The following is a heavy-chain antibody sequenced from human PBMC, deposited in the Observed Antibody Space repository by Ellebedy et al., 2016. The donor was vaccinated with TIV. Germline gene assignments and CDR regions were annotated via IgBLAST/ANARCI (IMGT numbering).Heavy chain of an antibody. CDR2: IYYRGST. CDR3: ARGGALAGY. V-gene: IGHV4-39*07. J-gene: IGHJ4*02. CDR1: GGSISSSNYY. Sequence: MPSETLSLTCTVSGGSISSSNYYWGWIRQPPGKGLEWIGTIYYRGSTNYNPSLKSRVTISVDTSKNQFSLKLSSVTAADTAVYYCARGGALAGYWGQGTLVTVSS.